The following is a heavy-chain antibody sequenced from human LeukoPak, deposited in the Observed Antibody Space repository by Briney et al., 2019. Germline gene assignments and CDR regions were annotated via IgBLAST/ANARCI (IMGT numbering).Heavy chain of an antibody. CDR1: GGSISSGGYY. Sequence: PSETLSLTCTVSGGSISSGGYYWSWIRQHPGKGLEWIGYIYYSGSTYYNPSLKSRVTISVDTSKNQFSLKLSSVTAADTAVYYCARDWNGSVFDYWGQGTLVTVSS. CDR2: IYYSGST. D-gene: IGHD3-10*01. V-gene: IGHV4-31*03. J-gene: IGHJ4*02. CDR3: ARDWNGSVFDY.